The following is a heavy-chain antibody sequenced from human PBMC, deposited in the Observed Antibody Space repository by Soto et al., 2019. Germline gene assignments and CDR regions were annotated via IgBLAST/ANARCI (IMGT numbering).Heavy chain of an antibody. D-gene: IGHD2-2*01. CDR1: GGSISSGDYY. Sequence: NPSETLSLTCTVSGGSISSGDYYWGWIRQPPGKGLEWIGYIYYSGSTYYNPSLKSRVTISVDTSKNQFSLKLSSVTAADTAVYYCARELLSTSYYYYYGMDVWGQGTTVTVSS. V-gene: IGHV4-30-4*01. CDR3: ARELLSTSYYYYYGMDV. J-gene: IGHJ6*02. CDR2: IYYSGST.